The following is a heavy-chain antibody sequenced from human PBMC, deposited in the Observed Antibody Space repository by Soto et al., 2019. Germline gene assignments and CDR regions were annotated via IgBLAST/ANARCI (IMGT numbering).Heavy chain of an antibody. V-gene: IGHV3-23*01. CDR1: GFTFSSYA. D-gene: IGHD2-2*01. Sequence: GGSLRLSCAASGFTFSSYAMSWVRQAPGKGLEWVSAISGSGGSTYYADSVKGRFTISRDNSKNTLYLQMNSLRAEDTAVYYCVGLTNCSSTSCYSSKYYYYYMDVWGKGTTVTVSS. CDR3: VGLTNCSSTSCYSSKYYYYYMDV. CDR2: ISGSGGST. J-gene: IGHJ6*03.